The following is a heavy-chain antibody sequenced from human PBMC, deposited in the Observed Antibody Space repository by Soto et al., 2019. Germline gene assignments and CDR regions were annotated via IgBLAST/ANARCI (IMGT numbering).Heavy chain of an antibody. V-gene: IGHV4-4*02. CDR2: IHHSGAT. CDR3: ATRDYTASPY. Sequence: QVHLQESGPGLVKPSGTLSLTCAVSGASISDCDLWSWVRQPPGKGLEWIGEIHHSGATNHNSSVKSRVTISLDKSKNHLSLQLNSVTAADTAVYYCATRDYTASPYWGQGILVTVSS. D-gene: IGHD2-2*02. J-gene: IGHJ4*02. CDR1: GASISDCDL.